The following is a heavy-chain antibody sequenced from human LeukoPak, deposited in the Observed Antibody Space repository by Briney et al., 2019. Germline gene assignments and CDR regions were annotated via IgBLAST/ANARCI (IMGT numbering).Heavy chain of an antibody. Sequence: GGSLRLSCEASGFTFSSYEMNWVRQAPGKGLEWVSYISSSGSTIYYADSVKGRFTISRDNAKNSLYLQMNSLRAEDTAVYYCAREIVVVVAASRYYYYYGMDVWGKGTTVTVSS. CDR2: ISSSGSTI. CDR3: AREIVVVVAASRYYYYYGMDV. V-gene: IGHV3-48*03. D-gene: IGHD2-15*01. CDR1: GFTFSSYE. J-gene: IGHJ6*04.